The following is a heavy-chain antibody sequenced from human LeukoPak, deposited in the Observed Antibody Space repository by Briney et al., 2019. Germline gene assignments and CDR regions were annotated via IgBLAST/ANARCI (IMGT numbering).Heavy chain of an antibody. Sequence: GSLRLSCAASGFTFSSYTMNWVRQAPGKGLEWVSYISGSSSTIYYADSVKGRFAISRDNAKNSLYLQMNSLRAEDTAVYYCARDVAMASFDYWGQGTLVTVSS. CDR1: GFTFSSYT. CDR3: ARDVAMASFDY. J-gene: IGHJ4*02. V-gene: IGHV3-48*04. D-gene: IGHD5-18*01. CDR2: ISGSSSTI.